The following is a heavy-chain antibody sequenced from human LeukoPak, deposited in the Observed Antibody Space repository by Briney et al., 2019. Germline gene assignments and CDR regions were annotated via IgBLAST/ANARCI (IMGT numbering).Heavy chain of an antibody. Sequence: GGSLRFSCAASGFTFTTYWMHWVRQAPGKGLLWVSRINSDGSITNYADSVKGRFTISRDNVKNTLYLQMNSLRAEDTAVYYCVRGNDYSVFDIWGQGTMLTVSS. CDR2: INSDGSIT. V-gene: IGHV3-74*01. CDR1: GFTFTTYW. CDR3: VRGNDYSVFDI. D-gene: IGHD4-11*01. J-gene: IGHJ3*02.